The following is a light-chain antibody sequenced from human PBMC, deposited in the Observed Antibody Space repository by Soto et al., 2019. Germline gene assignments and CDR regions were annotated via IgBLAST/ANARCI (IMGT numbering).Light chain of an antibody. J-gene: IGKJ5*01. V-gene: IGKV1-5*01. CDR1: QSISTW. CDR2: DAS. Sequence: DIQITQSPSTLSASVGDRVTVTCRARQSISTWLGWYQQKPGIAPTLLIYDASSLKSGVPSRFSGSGSGTDFPLTISSLQPSDFATYYFQQYHTYSSIPVGQETRLDLK. CDR3: QQYHTYSSIP.